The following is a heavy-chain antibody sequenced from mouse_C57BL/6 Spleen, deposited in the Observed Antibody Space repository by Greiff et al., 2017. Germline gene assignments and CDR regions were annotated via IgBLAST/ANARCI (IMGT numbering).Heavy chain of an antibody. CDR3: ARRGGSSYSYWYFDV. CDR1: GYTFTSYW. CDR2: IDPSDSYT. D-gene: IGHD1-1*01. V-gene: IGHV1-69*01. Sequence: VQLQQSGAELVMPGASVKLSCKASGYTFTSYWMHWVKQRPGQGLEWIGEIDPSDSYTNYNQKFKGKSTLTVDKSSSTAYMQLSSLTSEDSAVYYCARRGGSSYSYWYFDVWGTGTTVTVSS. J-gene: IGHJ1*03.